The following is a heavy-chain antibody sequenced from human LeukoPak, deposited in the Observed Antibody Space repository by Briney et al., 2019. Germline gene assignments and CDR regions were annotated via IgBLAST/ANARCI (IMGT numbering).Heavy chain of an antibody. CDR1: GGSISSSSYY. Sequence: SETLSLTCTVSGGSISSSSYYWGWLRQPPGTGLEWLGSIYYSGSTYYNPSLKSRVTISVDTAKNQFSLMLSSVTAADTAVYYCARQGSGWGFVDYWRQGTLVTVSS. J-gene: IGHJ4*02. V-gene: IGHV4-39*01. CDR2: IYYSGST. CDR3: ARQGSGWGFVDY. D-gene: IGHD6-19*01.